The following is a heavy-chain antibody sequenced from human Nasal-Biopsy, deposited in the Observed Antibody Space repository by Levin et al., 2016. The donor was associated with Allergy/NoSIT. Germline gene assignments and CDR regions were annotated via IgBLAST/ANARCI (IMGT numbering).Heavy chain of an antibody. V-gene: IGHV3-64*02. D-gene: IGHD3-10*01. CDR3: ARDLHYTLPLRGLDV. Sequence: GESLKISCAASGLTFSRNSMAWVRQAPGKGLEFVSTISSSGGSKYYAESVRGRFTILRDYSEDMLYLHMDRLRREDMAVYFCARDLHYTLPLRGLDVWGQGTTVTVSS. J-gene: IGHJ6*02. CDR2: ISSSGGSK. CDR1: GLTFSRNS.